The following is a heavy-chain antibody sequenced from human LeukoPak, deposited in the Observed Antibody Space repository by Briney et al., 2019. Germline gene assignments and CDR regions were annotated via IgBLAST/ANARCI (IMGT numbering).Heavy chain of an antibody. D-gene: IGHD3-9*01. CDR1: GFTFTSSA. CDR3: AAGVISYYDILTGYFLFDY. J-gene: IGHJ4*02. CDR2: IVVGSGNT. Sequence: SVKVSCKASGFTFTSSAMQWVRQARGQRLEWIGWIVVGSGNTNYAQKFQERVTITRDMSTSTAYMELSSLRSEDTAVYYCAAGVISYYDILTGYFLFDYWGQGTLVTVSS. V-gene: IGHV1-58*02.